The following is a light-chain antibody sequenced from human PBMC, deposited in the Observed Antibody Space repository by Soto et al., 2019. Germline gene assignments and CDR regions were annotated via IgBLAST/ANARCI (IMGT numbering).Light chain of an antibody. CDR3: YAWDDSLSGWV. J-gene: IGLJ3*02. Sequence: QSVLTQPPSVSGTPGQRVTITCSGSSSNVGSNYGYWYQQLPGTAPNLLLYRNNHRPSGVPDRFSCSKSGTSATLAISGLRSEDEADYYCYAWDDSLSGWVFGGGTKLTVL. V-gene: IGLV1-47*01. CDR2: RNN. CDR1: SSNVGSNY.